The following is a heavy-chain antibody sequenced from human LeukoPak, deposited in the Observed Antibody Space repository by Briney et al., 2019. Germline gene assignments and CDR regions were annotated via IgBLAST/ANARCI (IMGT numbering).Heavy chain of an antibody. CDR2: IKQDGSEK. CDR3: ARDISSSWYDYYYGMDV. J-gene: IGHJ6*02. D-gene: IGHD6-13*01. CDR1: GFTFSSYW. Sequence: PGGSLRLSCAASGFTFSSYWMSWVRQAPGKGLEWVANIKQDGSEKYYADSVKGRFTISRDNAKNSLYLQMNSLRAEDTAVYYCARDISSSWYDYYYGMDVWGQGTTVTVSS. V-gene: IGHV3-7*01.